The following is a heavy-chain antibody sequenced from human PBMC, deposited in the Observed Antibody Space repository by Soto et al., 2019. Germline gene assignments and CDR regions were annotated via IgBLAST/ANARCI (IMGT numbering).Heavy chain of an antibody. CDR2: ISGSGGST. CDR3: ARDSGYSSSWYVSYYYYGMDV. J-gene: IGHJ6*02. Sequence: GGSLRLSCAASGFTFSSYAMSWVRQAPGKGLEWVSAISGSGGSTYYADSVKGRFTISRDNAKNSLYLQMNSLRAEDTAVYYCARDSGYSSSWYVSYYYYGMDVWGQGTTVTVSS. V-gene: IGHV3-23*01. D-gene: IGHD6-13*01. CDR1: GFTFSSYA.